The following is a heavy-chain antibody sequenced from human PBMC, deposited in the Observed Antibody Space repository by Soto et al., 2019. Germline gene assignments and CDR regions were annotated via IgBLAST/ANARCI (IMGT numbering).Heavy chain of an antibody. CDR3: ASPRRDGHNLDY. Sequence: PSETLSLTCTVSAGSISSISYYWGWIRQPPGKGLEWIGSMYYSGTTYYNPSLKSRVTISIDTSKNQFSLKLSSVTAADTAMYYCASPRRDGHNLDYWGQGTLVTVSS. CDR1: AGSISSISYY. J-gene: IGHJ4*02. CDR2: MYYSGTT. V-gene: IGHV4-39*01. D-gene: IGHD1-1*01.